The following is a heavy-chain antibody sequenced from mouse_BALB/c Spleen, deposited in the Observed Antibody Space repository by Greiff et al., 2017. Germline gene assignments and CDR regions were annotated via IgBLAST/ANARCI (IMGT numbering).Heavy chain of an antibody. Sequence: DVMLVESGGDLVKPGGSLKLSCAASGFTFSSYGMSWVRQTPDKRLEWVATISSGGSYTYYPDSVKGRVTISRDDAKNTLYLQMSSLRSEDTAMYYCERHRTTVVGTDRDFDYWGQGTTLTVSS. D-gene: IGHD1-1*01. CDR3: ERHRTTVVGTDRDFDY. CDR2: ISSGGSYT. V-gene: IGHV5-6*02. CDR1: GFTFSSYG. J-gene: IGHJ2*01.